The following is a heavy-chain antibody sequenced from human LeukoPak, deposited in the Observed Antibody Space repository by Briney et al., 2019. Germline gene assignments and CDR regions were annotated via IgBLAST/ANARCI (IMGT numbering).Heavy chain of an antibody. J-gene: IGHJ4*02. CDR1: GYSISSGYY. CDR2: IYHSGST. Sequence: SETLSLTCTVSGYSISSGYYWGWIRQPPGKGLEWIGSIYHSGSTYYNPSLKSRVTISVDTSKNQFSLKLSSVTAADTAVYYCAGLDTVTDPILDYWGQGTLVTVSS. CDR3: AGLDTVTDPILDY. D-gene: IGHD4-11*01. V-gene: IGHV4-38-2*02.